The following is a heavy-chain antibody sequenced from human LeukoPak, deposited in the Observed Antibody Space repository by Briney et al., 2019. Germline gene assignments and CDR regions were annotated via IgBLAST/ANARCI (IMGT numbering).Heavy chain of an antibody. CDR2: IWYDGTDK. J-gene: IGHJ4*02. CDR1: GFTFRGYG. V-gene: IGHV3-33*01. D-gene: IGHD2-21*01. CDR3: AGELHLALLN. Sequence: GGSLRLSCAASGFTFRGYGMHWVRQAPGKGLEWVAVIWYDGTDKYYADSVKGRFTISRDNSKNTLYLQMDSLRADDAAVYFCAGELHLALLNWGQGTLVTVSS.